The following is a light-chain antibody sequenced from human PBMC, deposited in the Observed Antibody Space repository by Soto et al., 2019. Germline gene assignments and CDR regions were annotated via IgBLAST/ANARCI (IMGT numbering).Light chain of an antibody. CDR2: DVS. Sequence: DIEMTQSPSTLSASVGDRVTVTCRASQSLSRWLAWYQQKPGKAPKLLIYDVSTLESGVPSRFSGSGSGTEFTLTISSLQPDDVATYYCQHYTTSSTWTFGQGTKVETK. J-gene: IGKJ1*01. V-gene: IGKV1-5*01. CDR1: QSLSRW. CDR3: QHYTTSSTWT.